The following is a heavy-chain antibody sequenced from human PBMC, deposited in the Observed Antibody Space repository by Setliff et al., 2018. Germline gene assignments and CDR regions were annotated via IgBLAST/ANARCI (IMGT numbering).Heavy chain of an antibody. CDR1: GFTFSGSA. J-gene: IGHJ4*02. D-gene: IGHD4-17*01. CDR3: AITMTTGVDFFDY. CDR2: IRSKADSYAT. V-gene: IGHV3-73*01. Sequence: GGSLRLSCAASGFTFSGSAVYWVRQASGRGLEWVGRIRSKADSYATAYAASVKARFTISRDDSKNTAYLQVNSLKTEDTAVYYCAITMTTGVDFFDYWGQGTVVTVSS.